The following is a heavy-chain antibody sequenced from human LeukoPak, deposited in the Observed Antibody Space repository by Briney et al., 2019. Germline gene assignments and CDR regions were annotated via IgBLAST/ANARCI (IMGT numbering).Heavy chain of an antibody. Sequence: PSQTLSLTCTVSGGSISSGSYYWSWIRQPAGKGLEWIGRIYTSGSTNYNPSLKSRVTISVDTSKNQFSLKLSSVTAADTAVYYCARGWNTPAFGYWGQGTLVTVSS. V-gene: IGHV4-61*02. J-gene: IGHJ4*02. D-gene: IGHD1-1*01. CDR2: IYTSGST. CDR1: GGSISSGSYY. CDR3: ARGWNTPAFGY.